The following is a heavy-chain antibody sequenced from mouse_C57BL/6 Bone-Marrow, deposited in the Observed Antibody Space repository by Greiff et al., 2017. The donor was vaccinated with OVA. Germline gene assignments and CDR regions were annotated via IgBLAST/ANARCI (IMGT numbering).Heavy chain of an antibody. CDR2: IDPSDSYT. D-gene: IGHD1-1*01. Sequence: QVQLQQPGAELVMPGASVKLSCKASGYTFTSYWMHWVKQRPGQGLEWIGEIDPSDSYTNYNQKFKGKSTLTVDKSSSTAYMQLSSLTSEDSAVYYGARSPYYYGSSYCFDVWGTGTTVTVSS. CDR1: GYTFTSYW. CDR3: ARSPYYYGSSYCFDV. V-gene: IGHV1-69*01. J-gene: IGHJ1*03.